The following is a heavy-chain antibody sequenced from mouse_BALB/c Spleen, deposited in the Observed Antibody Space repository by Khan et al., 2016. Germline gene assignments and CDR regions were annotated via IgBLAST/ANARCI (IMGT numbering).Heavy chain of an antibody. CDR2: ISYSGST. Sequence: EVQLQESGPGLVKPSQSLSLTCTVTGYSITSDYAWNWIRQFPGNKLEWMGYISYSGSTSYNPSLKSRISITRDTSKNQFFLQLNSVTTEDTATYYCARGRYYGSRGYFDVWGAGTPVTVAS. V-gene: IGHV3-2*02. CDR3: ARGRYYGSRGYFDV. D-gene: IGHD1-1*01. CDR1: GYSITSDYA. J-gene: IGHJ1*01.